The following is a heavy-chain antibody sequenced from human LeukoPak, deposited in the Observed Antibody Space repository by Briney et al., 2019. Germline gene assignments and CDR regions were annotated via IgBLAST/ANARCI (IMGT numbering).Heavy chain of an antibody. J-gene: IGHJ4*02. V-gene: IGHV4-30-2*01. CDR1: GGSISSGGYY. Sequence: SQTLSLTCTVSGGSISSGGYYWSWIRQPPGKGLEWIGEINHSGSTNYNPSLKSRVTISVDTSKNQFSLKLGSVTAADTAVYYCARVSPDYWGQGTLVTVSS. CDR3: ARVSPDY. CDR2: INHSGST.